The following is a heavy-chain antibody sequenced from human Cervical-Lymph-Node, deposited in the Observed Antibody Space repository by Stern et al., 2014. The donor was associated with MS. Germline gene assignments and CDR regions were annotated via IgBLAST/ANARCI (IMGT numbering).Heavy chain of an antibody. V-gene: IGHV3-11*01. CDR3: ARAGGSKDDF. CDR2: ISARDGSI. D-gene: IGHD3-10*01. J-gene: IGHJ4*02. CDR1: GFSFSDYY. Sequence: VQLVESGGGLVKPGGSLRLSCAASGFSFSDYYMNWIRQAPGKGLEWVSYISARDGSIFYADSVQGRFTMARYNAQKSLYLQMNSLKAEDTAVYYCARAGGSKDDFWGQGTLVTVSS.